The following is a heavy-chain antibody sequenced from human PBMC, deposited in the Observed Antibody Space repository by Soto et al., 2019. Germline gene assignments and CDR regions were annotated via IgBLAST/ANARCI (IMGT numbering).Heavy chain of an antibody. D-gene: IGHD1-1*01. CDR2: ISSRGTTI. CDR3: ASYNWNDVKAFDF. Sequence: EVQLVESGGGLVQPGGSLRLSCAASGFTFSTYSMNWVRQAPGKGLEWVSYISSRGTTIYYADSVMGRFTISRDNAKTSLYLQMTSLRAEDTAMYYCASYNWNDVKAFDFWGQGTMVTVSS. CDR1: GFTFSTYS. J-gene: IGHJ3*01. V-gene: IGHV3-48*01.